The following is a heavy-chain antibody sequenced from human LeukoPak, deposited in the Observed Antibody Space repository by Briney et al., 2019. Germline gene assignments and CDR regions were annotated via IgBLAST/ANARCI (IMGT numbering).Heavy chain of an antibody. CDR1: GFTFSTYG. V-gene: IGHV3-30*18. CDR3: AKTRPRYGYGVIDY. CDR2: ISYDGDTK. D-gene: IGHD5-18*01. Sequence: GGSLRLSCAASGFTFSTYGMHWVRQAPGKGLEWVTVISYDGDTKYYADSVNGRFTISKDNSKNTLYLQMNSLRAEDTAVYYCAKTRPRYGYGVIDYWGQGTLVTVSS. J-gene: IGHJ4*02.